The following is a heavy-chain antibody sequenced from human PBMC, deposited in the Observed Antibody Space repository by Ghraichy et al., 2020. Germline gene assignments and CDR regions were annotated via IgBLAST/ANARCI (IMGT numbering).Heavy chain of an antibody. CDR3: AKDEYYDFWSGFDSGY. Sequence: GESLNISWAASGFAFISFAWGWVHQVPGKGLELVSAYIGSGESTYYADSVKGRFTSPRDNSKNTLYLQMNSRRAEDTAVYYCAKDEYYDFWSGFDSGYWGEGTRVTVS. CDR1: GFAFISFA. CDR2: YIGSGEST. V-gene: IGHV3-23*01. D-gene: IGHD3-3*01. J-gene: IGHJ4*02.